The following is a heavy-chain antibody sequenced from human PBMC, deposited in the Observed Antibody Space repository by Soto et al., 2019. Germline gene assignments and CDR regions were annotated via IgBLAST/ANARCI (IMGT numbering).Heavy chain of an antibody. J-gene: IGHJ4*02. CDR1: GFTFSSYG. D-gene: IGHD3-16*01. Sequence: GGSVKVSCKASGFTFSSYGISWGRQAPGQGLEWMGWISAYNGNTNYAQKLQGRVTMTTDTSTSTAYMELRSLRSDDTAVYYCARSLGNTNYFDYWGQGTLVTVSS. CDR2: ISAYNGNT. CDR3: ARSLGNTNYFDY. V-gene: IGHV1-18*01.